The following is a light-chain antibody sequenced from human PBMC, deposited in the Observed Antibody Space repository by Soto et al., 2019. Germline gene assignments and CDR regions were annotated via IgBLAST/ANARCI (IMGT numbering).Light chain of an antibody. CDR2: DVS. V-gene: IGLV2-14*01. CDR3: SSYTSSSHYV. J-gene: IGLJ1*01. CDR1: SSDVGGYNY. Sequence: QSALTQPASVSGSPGQSITISCTGTSSDVGGYNYVSWYQQHPGKAPKLMIYDVSNRPSGVSNRFSGSKSGNTASLTISGLQAEDEADYYFSSYTSSSHYVFGTGTKVTVL.